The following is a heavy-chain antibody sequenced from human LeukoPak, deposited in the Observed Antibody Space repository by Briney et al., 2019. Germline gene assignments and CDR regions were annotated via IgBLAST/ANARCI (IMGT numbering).Heavy chain of an antibody. D-gene: IGHD6-19*01. CDR1: GDSIRNYY. CDR2: IYYRGNT. CDR3: ARGIGQWLALDY. Sequence: PSETLSLTCAVSGDSIRNYYWSWIRQPPGKGLEWIGYIYYRGNTNYNPSLKSRVIISIDTSKNQFSLKLSSVTAADTAVYYCARGIGQWLALDYWGQGTPVTVSS. V-gene: IGHV4-59*01. J-gene: IGHJ4*02.